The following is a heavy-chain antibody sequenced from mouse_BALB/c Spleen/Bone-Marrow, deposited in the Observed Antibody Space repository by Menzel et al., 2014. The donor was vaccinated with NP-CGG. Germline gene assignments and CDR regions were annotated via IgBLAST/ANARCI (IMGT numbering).Heavy chain of an antibody. V-gene: IGHV7-3*02. D-gene: IGHD2-4*01. CDR2: IRNKANGYTT. J-gene: IGHJ2*01. CDR1: GFTFTDYY. Sequence: EVMLVESGGGLVQPGGSLSLSCATSGFTFTDYYMSWVRQPPGKALEWLGFIRNKANGYTTEYSASVKGRFTISRDNSQSILYLQMNTLRAEDSATYYCARDRGLTYFDYWGQGTTLTVSS. CDR3: ARDRGLTYFDY.